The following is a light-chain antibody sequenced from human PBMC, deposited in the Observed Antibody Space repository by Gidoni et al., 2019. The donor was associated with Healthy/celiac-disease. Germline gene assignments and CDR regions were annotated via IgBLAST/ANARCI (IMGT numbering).Light chain of an antibody. CDR2: DVS. V-gene: IGLV2-14*01. CDR1: SSDVGGYNY. CDR3: SSYTSSSPLVV. Sequence: QSALTQPASVSGSPGPSITISCTGTSSDVGGYNYVSWYQQHPGKAPKLMIYDVSNRPSGVSTRFSGSKSGNTASLTISGLQAEDEADYYCSSYTSSSPLVVFGGGTKLTVL. J-gene: IGLJ2*01.